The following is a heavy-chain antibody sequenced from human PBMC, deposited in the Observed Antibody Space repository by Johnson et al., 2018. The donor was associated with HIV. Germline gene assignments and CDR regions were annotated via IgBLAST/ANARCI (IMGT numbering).Heavy chain of an antibody. Sequence: VQLVESGGGLVQPGGSLRLSCAASGFTVSSNYMSWVRQVPGKGLEWVAGSNWNGGSTDYADSVKGRFTISRDTAKNSLYLQMNSLRAEDTALYYCAKGTGSGWSGSLDAFDIWGQGTMVTVSS. D-gene: IGHD6-19*01. CDR3: AKGTGSGWSGSLDAFDI. CDR1: GFTVSSNY. V-gene: IGHV3-20*04. J-gene: IGHJ3*02. CDR2: SNWNGGST.